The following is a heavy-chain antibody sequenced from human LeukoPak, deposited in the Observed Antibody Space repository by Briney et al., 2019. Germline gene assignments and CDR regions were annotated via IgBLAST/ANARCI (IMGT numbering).Heavy chain of an antibody. CDR2: ITGSGDTT. CDR3: VKWGDYDILTGYYVPDF. J-gene: IGHJ4*02. Sequence: GGSLRLSCAASGFIFRNYAMSWVRQAPGKGLEWVSAITGSGDTTYYADSVKGRFTISRDNSKNALYVEMNTLRAEDAAVYYCVKWGDYDILTGYYVPDFWGQGTLVTVSS. CDR1: GFIFRNYA. V-gene: IGHV3-23*01. D-gene: IGHD3-9*01.